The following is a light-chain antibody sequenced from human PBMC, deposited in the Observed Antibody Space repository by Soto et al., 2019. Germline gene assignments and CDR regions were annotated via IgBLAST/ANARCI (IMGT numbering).Light chain of an antibody. Sequence: EIVLTQSPATLSLSPGERAILSCRASQSVGSYLAWYQHKPGQAPRLLIYDVYNRATGVPARFSGSGSATDFTLTISSLEPEDFALYYCQQRSNWPRTFGQGTKVEIK. CDR3: QQRSNWPRT. V-gene: IGKV3-11*01. CDR1: QSVGSY. J-gene: IGKJ1*01. CDR2: DVY.